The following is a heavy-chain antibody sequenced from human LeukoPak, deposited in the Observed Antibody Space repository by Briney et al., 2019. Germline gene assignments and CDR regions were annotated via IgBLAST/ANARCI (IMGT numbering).Heavy chain of an antibody. CDR1: GFTFSNSW. Sequence: PGGSLRLSCEASGFTFSNSWMHWVRQAPGKGLEWVSSISSSSSYIYYADSVKGRFTISRDNAKNSLYLQMNSLRAEDTAVYYCARDQIHYYYYGMDVWGQGTTVTVSS. CDR2: ISSSSSYI. CDR3: ARDQIHYYYYGMDV. J-gene: IGHJ6*02. V-gene: IGHV3-21*01. D-gene: IGHD5-18*01.